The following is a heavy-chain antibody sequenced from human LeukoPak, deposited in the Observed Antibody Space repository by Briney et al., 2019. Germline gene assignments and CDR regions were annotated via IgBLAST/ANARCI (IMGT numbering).Heavy chain of an antibody. CDR2: MIPNSGNT. D-gene: IGHD1-26*01. CDR1: GYTFTSYD. J-gene: IGHJ4*02. V-gene: IGHV1-8*01. CDR3: ARGDVGALIDY. Sequence: ASVKVSCKASGYTFTSYDINWVRQATGQGLEWMGWMIPNSGNTGYAQNFQGRVTMTRNTSISTAYMELSSLRSEDTAVYYCARGDVGALIDYWGQGTLVPVSS.